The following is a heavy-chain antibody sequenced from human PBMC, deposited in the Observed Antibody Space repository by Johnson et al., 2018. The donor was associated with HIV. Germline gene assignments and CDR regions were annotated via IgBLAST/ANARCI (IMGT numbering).Heavy chain of an antibody. CDR1: GFTFSSYA. CDR3: AKSRAKDHGGNSGAFAS. D-gene: IGHD4-23*01. CDR2: ISYDGSNK. J-gene: IGHJ3*02. V-gene: IGHV3-30-3*02. Sequence: QMQLVESGGGVVQPGRSLRLSCAASGFTFSSYAMHWVRQAPGKGLEWVAVISYDGSNKYYADSVKGRFTVSRDNSKNTLYLQMNSLRAEDTAIYYCAKSRAKDHGGNSGAFASWGQGTMVTVSS.